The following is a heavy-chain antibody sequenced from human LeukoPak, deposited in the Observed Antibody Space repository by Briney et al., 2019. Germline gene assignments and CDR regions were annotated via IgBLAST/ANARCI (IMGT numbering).Heavy chain of an antibody. CDR3: ASTYYDSSGYYYTTWFDP. CDR2: IYYSGST. D-gene: IGHD3-22*01. V-gene: IGHV4-39*01. CDR1: GGSISSSSYY. J-gene: IGHJ5*02. Sequence: SETLSLTCTVSGGSISSSSYYWGWIRQPPGKGLEWIRSIYYSGSTYYNPSLKSRVTISVDTSKNQFSLKLSSVTAADTAVYYCASTYYDSSGYYYTTWFDPWGQGTLVTVSS.